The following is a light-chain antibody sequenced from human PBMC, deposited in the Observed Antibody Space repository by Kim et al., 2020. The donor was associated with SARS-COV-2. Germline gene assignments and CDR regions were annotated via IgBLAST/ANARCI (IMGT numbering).Light chain of an antibody. CDR2: DAS. CDR3: QQYDTYSIT. J-gene: IGKJ5*01. CDR1: QSISSR. Sequence: GDRVTITCRASQSISSRLAWYQQKPGKVPKFLIYDASTLESGVPSRFSGSGSGTEFTLTISSLQPDDFATYYCQQYDTYSITFGQGTRLEIK. V-gene: IGKV1-5*01.